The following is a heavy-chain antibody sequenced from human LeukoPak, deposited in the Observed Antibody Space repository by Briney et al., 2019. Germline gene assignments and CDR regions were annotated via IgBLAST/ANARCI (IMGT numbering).Heavy chain of an antibody. Sequence: SETLSLTCTVSGGSISTYYWSWIRQPPGKGLEWIGYIHYSGNTNYSPSLKSRVTMSVHTSKNQFSLNLSSMTAADTAVYYCTRASRGYANFDYWGQGTLVTVSS. D-gene: IGHD5-12*01. CDR3: TRASRGYANFDY. V-gene: IGHV4-59*01. CDR1: GGSISTYY. CDR2: IHYSGNT. J-gene: IGHJ4*02.